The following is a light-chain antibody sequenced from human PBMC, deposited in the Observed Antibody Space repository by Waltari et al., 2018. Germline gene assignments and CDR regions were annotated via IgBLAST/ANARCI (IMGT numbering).Light chain of an antibody. Sequence: IVLTQSPGTLSLSPGERATLSCRASQSVANDYLAWYQQKPGQAPRLLIYGASNRATGVPDRFSGGGSGTDFSLNINRLEPDDFEVYYCQQYGGSTGTFGQGTKVEIK. CDR1: QSVANDY. V-gene: IGKV3-20*01. CDR3: QQYGGSTGT. J-gene: IGKJ1*01. CDR2: GAS.